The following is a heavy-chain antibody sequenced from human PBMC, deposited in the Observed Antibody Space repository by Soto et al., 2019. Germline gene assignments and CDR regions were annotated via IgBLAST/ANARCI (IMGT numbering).Heavy chain of an antibody. Sequence: ASVKVSCKASGYTFTSYGISWVRQAPGQGLEWMGWISAYNGNTNYAQKLQGRVTMTTDTSTSTAYMELRSLRSDDTAVYYCARVDSSRWYWVFHKLWYYGMDVWGQGTTVTVSS. D-gene: IGHD6-13*01. CDR2: ISAYNGNT. V-gene: IGHV1-18*01. CDR1: GYTFTSYG. J-gene: IGHJ6*02. CDR3: ARVDSSRWYWVFHKLWYYGMDV.